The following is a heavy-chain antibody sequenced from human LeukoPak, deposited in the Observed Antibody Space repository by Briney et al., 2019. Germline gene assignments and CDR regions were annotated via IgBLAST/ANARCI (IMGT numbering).Heavy chain of an antibody. CDR1: GFNFSNYW. D-gene: IGHD3-16*01. CDR3: ARALGHCLDY. V-gene: IGHV3-7*01. J-gene: IGHJ4*02. CDR2: IKHDGSEK. Sequence: QPGGSLRLSCVVSGFNFSNYWMNWVRQAPGKGLEWVANIKHDGSEKYYVDSVKGRFSISRGHAKKSLYLQMNSLRAEDTAVYYCARALGHCLDYWGQGTLVTVSS.